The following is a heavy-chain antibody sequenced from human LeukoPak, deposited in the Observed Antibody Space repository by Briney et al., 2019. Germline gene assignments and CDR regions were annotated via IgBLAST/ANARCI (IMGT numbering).Heavy chain of an antibody. CDR3: AKDIRYSGYDFNAFDI. CDR2: IRWNSGSI. CDR1: GFTFDDYA. V-gene: IGHV3-9*01. J-gene: IGHJ3*02. D-gene: IGHD5-12*01. Sequence: GGSLRLSCAASGFTFDDYAMHWVRQVPGKGLEWVSGIRWNSGSIGYADSVKGRFTISRDNAKNSLYLQMNNLRAEDTALYYCAKDIRYSGYDFNAFDIWGQGTMVTVSS.